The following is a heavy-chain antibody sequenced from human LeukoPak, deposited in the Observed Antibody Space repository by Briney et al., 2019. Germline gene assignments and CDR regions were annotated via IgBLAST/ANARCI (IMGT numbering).Heavy chain of an antibody. CDR2: IYTSGST. CDR3: ARSPGQSLRSAWFDP. V-gene: IGHV4-4*07. D-gene: IGHD4-17*01. Sequence: SETLSLTCSVSGGSISAYYWSWIRQPAGKGLEWIGRIYTSGSTNYNPSLKSRVTISVDTSKNQFSLKLSSVTAADTAVYYCARSPGQSLRSAWFDPWGQGTLVTVSS. J-gene: IGHJ5*02. CDR1: GGSISAYY.